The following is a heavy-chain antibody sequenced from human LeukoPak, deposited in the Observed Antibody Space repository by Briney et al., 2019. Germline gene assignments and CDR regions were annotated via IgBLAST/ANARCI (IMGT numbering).Heavy chain of an antibody. D-gene: IGHD1-26*01. J-gene: IGHJ4*02. CDR1: GFTFSSYG. CDR3: ARGPSGSYLSHYYFDY. CDR2: ISYDGSNK. V-gene: IGHV3-30*03. Sequence: GGSLRLSCAASGFTFSSYGMHWVRQAPGKGLEWVAVISYDGSNKYYADSVKGRFTISRDNSKNTLYLQMNSLRAEDTAVYYCARGPSGSYLSHYYFDYWGQGTLVTVSS.